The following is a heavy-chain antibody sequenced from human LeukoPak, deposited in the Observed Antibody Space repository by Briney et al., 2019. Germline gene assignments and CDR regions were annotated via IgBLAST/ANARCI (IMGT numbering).Heavy chain of an antibody. Sequence: GGSLRLSCAAPGFTFSNAWMSWVRQAPGKGLEWVGRIKSKTDGGTTDYAAPVKGRFTISRDDSKNTLYLQMNSLKTEDTAVYYCTSSPLYYYDSSGYYYYWGQGTLVTVSS. CDR1: GFTFSNAW. D-gene: IGHD3-22*01. CDR3: TSSPLYYYDSSGYYYY. CDR2: IKSKTDGGTT. V-gene: IGHV3-15*01. J-gene: IGHJ4*02.